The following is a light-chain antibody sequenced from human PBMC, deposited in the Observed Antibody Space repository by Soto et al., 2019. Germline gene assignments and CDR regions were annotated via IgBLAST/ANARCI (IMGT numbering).Light chain of an antibody. J-gene: IGKJ2*01. CDR3: HQYGYGRDT. V-gene: IGKV3-20*01. Sequence: EIVLTQSPDTLSLSPGEGGTLSCRAIQSVTRDDLPWYQQKPRPAPRLLIYGASSSATGIPDRFSGSGSGTDFTLTISRLEPEDLEVYYCHQYGYGRDTFGQGTMLEF. CDR1: QSVTRDD. CDR2: GAS.